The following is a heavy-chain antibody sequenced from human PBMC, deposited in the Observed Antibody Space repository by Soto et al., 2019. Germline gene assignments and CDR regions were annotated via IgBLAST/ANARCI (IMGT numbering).Heavy chain of an antibody. V-gene: IGHV3-23*01. J-gene: IGHJ5*02. CDR1: GFTFSSYA. CDR2: ISGSGGST. D-gene: IGHD6-13*01. Sequence: GGSLRLSCAASGFTFSSYAMSWVRQAPGKGLEWVSAISGSGGSTYYADSVKGRFTISRDNSKNTLYLQMNSVRAEDTAVYYCAKGKDPGYSSSWYINWFDPWGQGTLVTVSS. CDR3: AKGKDPGYSSSWYINWFDP.